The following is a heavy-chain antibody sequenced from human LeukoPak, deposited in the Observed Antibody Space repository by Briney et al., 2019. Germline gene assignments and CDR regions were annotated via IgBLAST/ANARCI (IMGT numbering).Heavy chain of an antibody. Sequence: SETLSLTCAVSGGSISNGSYYWSWIRQPPGKGLECIGSIYHSGSTYYNPSLKSRVTISVDTSKNQFSLNLSSVTAADTAMYYCARAVGTSRNFFDYWGQGTLVTVSS. CDR3: ARAVGTSRNFFDY. CDR2: IYHSGST. V-gene: IGHV4-39*07. J-gene: IGHJ4*02. D-gene: IGHD4-23*01. CDR1: GGSISNGSYY.